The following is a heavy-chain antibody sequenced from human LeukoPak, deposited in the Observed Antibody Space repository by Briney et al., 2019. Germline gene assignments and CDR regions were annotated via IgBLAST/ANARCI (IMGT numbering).Heavy chain of an antibody. CDR2: VSGHNGDT. Sequence: ASVTVSCKASGYTFTSYGVTWVRQAPGQGLEWMGWVSGHNGDTDYAQKLQGRVTMTIVISTSTAYMELRNLISDDTAVYFCARDRHSGYSSVWYDHWGQGTLVTVSS. D-gene: IGHD6-25*01. CDR1: GYTFTSYG. CDR3: ARDRHSGYSSVWYDH. J-gene: IGHJ5*02. V-gene: IGHV1-18*01.